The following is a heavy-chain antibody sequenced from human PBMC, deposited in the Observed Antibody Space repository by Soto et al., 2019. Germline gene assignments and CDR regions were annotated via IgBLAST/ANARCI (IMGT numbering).Heavy chain of an antibody. J-gene: IGHJ4*02. CDR2: IYYSGST. D-gene: IGHD5-18*01. CDR1: GGSVSSGSYY. V-gene: IGHV4-61*01. Sequence: QVQLQESGPGLVKPSETLSLTSTVSGGSVSSGSYYWSWIRQPPGKGLEWIGYIYYSGSTNYNPSLKSRVTISVDTSKNQFSLKLSSVTAADTAVYYCATSWIQSPTARWGQGTLVTVSS. CDR3: ATSWIQSPTAR.